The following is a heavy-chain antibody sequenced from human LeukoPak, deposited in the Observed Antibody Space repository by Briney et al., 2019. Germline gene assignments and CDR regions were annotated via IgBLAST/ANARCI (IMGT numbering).Heavy chain of an antibody. CDR2: ISYDGNNK. CDR1: GFNFESYA. Sequence: PGGSLRLSCAASGFNFESYAMHWVRQAPGKGLEWVAVISYDGNNKYYADSVRGRFTISRDNSKNTLDLQMNSLRTEDTAVYYCARLRRPGYCSGGSCYSGAFDIWGQGTMVTVSS. CDR3: ARLRRPGYCSGGSCYSGAFDI. D-gene: IGHD2-15*01. J-gene: IGHJ3*02. V-gene: IGHV3-30*01.